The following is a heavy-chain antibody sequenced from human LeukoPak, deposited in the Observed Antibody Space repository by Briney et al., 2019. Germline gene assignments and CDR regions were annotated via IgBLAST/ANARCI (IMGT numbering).Heavy chain of an antibody. J-gene: IGHJ3*02. CDR1: GYSISSGYH. CDR3: ARNIVVVPAAMLYAFDI. Sequence: SETLSLTCIVSGYSISSGYHWGWIRQSPGKGLEWIGSIYQSGSTSYNPSLKSRVTISVDTSKNQFSLKLSSVTAADTAVYYCARNIVVVPAAMLYAFDIWGQGTMVTVSS. CDR2: IYQSGST. D-gene: IGHD2-2*01. V-gene: IGHV4-38-2*02.